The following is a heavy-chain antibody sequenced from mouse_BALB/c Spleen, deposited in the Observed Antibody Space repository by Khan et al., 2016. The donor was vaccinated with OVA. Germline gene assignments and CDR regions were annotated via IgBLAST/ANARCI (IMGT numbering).Heavy chain of an antibody. J-gene: IGHJ3*01. CDR1: GYTFSSYW. CDR2: IFPGSVST. Sequence: QVRLQQSGGDLMKPGASVKISCKATGYTFSSYWIEWVKQRPGHGLEWIGQIFPGSVSTTYNEKFKGTATFTADTSSNTAYMQLSSLTSEDSAVYYCARGGYGWFAYWGRGTLVTVAA. D-gene: IGHD2-2*01. V-gene: IGHV1-9*01. CDR3: ARGGYGWFAY.